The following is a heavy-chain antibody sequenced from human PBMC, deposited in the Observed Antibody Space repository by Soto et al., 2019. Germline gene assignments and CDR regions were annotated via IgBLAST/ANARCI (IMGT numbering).Heavy chain of an antibody. J-gene: IGHJ3*02. D-gene: IGHD2-21*01. V-gene: IGHV1-8*01. Sequence: QVQLVQSGAEVKKPGASVKVSCKTSKYPFSSYDLHWVRQATGQGLEWMGWINPNSGNKAYAQKFQGRVTMTRNTSIRTAYLELSSLRSEDTAVYYCARETYRRGENAFDIWGQGTTVIVSS. CDR2: INPNSGNK. CDR1: KYPFSSYD. CDR3: ARETYRRGENAFDI.